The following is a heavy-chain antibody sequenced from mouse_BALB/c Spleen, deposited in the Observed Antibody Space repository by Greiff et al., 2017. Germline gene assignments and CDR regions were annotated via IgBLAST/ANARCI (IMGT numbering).Heavy chain of an antibody. Sequence: DVQLVESGPGLVKPSQSLSLTCSVTGYSITSGYYWNWIRQFPGNKLEWMGYISYDGSNNYNSSLKNRISITRDTSKNQFFLKLNSVTTEDTATYYCARVDSSGSFAYWGQGTLVTVSA. D-gene: IGHD3-2*01. CDR2: ISYDGSN. V-gene: IGHV3-6*02. CDR3: ARVDSSGSFAY. CDR1: GYSITSGYY. J-gene: IGHJ3*01.